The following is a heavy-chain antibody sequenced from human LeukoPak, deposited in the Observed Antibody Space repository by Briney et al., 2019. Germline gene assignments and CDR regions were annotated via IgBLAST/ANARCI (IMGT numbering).Heavy chain of an antibody. D-gene: IGHD3-3*01. CDR3: ASTFGVVTRGAFDI. J-gene: IGHJ3*02. Sequence: PGGSLRLSCAASGFTFSSYEMNWVRQAPGKGLEWVSYISSSGSTIYYADSVKGRFTISRDNAKNSLYLQMNSLRAEDTAVYYCASTFGVVTRGAFDIWGQGTMVTVSS. V-gene: IGHV3-48*03. CDR1: GFTFSSYE. CDR2: ISSSGSTI.